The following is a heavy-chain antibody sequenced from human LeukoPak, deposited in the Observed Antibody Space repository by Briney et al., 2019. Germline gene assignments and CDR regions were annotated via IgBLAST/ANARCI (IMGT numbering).Heavy chain of an antibody. CDR3: ARDLSGYDYFDY. Sequence: GGSLRLSCAASGFTFSSYEMIWVRQAPGMGLEWVSYISSSGSTIYYADSVKGRFTISRDNAKNSLYLQMNSLRAEDTAVYYCARDLSGYDYFDYWGQGTLVTVSS. V-gene: IGHV3-48*03. CDR2: ISSSGSTI. CDR1: GFTFSSYE. D-gene: IGHD5-12*01. J-gene: IGHJ4*02.